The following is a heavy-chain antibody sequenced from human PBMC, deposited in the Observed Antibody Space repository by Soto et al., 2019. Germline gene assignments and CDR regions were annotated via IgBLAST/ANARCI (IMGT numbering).Heavy chain of an antibody. CDR1: GFTFSSYW. D-gene: IGHD6-13*01. CDR2: INSDGSST. CDR3: ARGPEGINWYTHPIDY. V-gene: IGHV3-74*01. J-gene: IGHJ4*02. Sequence: EVHLVESGGGLVQPGGSLRLSCAASGFTFSSYWMHWVRQVPGKGLVWVSRINSDGSSTSYADSVKGRFTISRDNAKNMLYLQMNSLRVEDTAVYYCARGPEGINWYTHPIDYWGQGNLVTVSS.